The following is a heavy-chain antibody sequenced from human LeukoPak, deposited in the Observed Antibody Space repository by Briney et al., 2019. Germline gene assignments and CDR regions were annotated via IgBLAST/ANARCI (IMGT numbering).Heavy chain of an antibody. V-gene: IGHV3-7*04. J-gene: IGHJ6*03. D-gene: IGHD1-26*01. CDR1: GFTFSSYW. CDR2: IKEDGSEK. CDR3: ARVGATHYYYYMDV. Sequence: GGSLRLSCAASGFTFSSYWMSWVRQAPGKGLEWVANIKEDGSEKYYVDSVKGRFTISRDNAKNSLYLQMNSLRAEDTAVYYCARVGATHYYYYMDVWGKGTTVTVSS.